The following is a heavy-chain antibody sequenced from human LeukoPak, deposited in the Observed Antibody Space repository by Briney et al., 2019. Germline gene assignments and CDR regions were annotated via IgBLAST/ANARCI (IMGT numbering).Heavy chain of an antibody. CDR2: INPSGGST. Sequence: ASVKVSCKASGYTFTSYYMHWVRQAPGQGLEWMGIINPSGGSTSYAQKFQGRVTMTRDTSTSTVYMELSSLRSEDTAVYYCARDTVKGGFRRGLFDYWGQGTLVAVSS. V-gene: IGHV1-46*01. CDR1: GYTFTSYY. J-gene: IGHJ4*02. D-gene: IGHD3-10*01. CDR3: ARDTVKGGFRRGLFDY.